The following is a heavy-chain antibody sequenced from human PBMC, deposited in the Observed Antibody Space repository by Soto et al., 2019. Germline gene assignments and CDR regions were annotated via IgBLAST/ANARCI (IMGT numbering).Heavy chain of an antibody. J-gene: IGHJ5*02. V-gene: IGHV1-69*13. CDR3: ARSIHYYDSSGYYGTWFDP. CDR1: GGTFSSYA. D-gene: IGHD3-22*01. CDR2: IIPIFGTA. Sequence: SVKVSCKASGGTFSSYAISWVRQAPGQGLEWMGGIIPIFGTANYAQKFQGRVTITADESTSTAYMELSSPRSEDTAVYYCARSIHYYDSSGYYGTWFDPWGQGTLVTVSS.